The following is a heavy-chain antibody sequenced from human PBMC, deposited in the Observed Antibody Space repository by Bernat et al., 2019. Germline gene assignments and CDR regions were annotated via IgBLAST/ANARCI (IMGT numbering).Heavy chain of an antibody. CDR2: ISGSGGSP. V-gene: IGHV3-23*01. CDR3: AKGGTNILLWFGEF. Sequence: EVQLLESGGGLVQPGGSLRLSCAASGFTFSSYAMCWVRQAPGKGLEWVSSISGSGGSPQNADSVKSRFTISRVNSENTLYLQMSSLRAEDTAVYYCAKGGTNILLWFGEFWGQGTLVTVSS. D-gene: IGHD3-10*01. CDR1: GFTFSSYA. J-gene: IGHJ4*02.